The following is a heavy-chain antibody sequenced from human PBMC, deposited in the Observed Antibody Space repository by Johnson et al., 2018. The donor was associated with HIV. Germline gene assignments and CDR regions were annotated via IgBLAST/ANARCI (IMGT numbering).Heavy chain of an antibody. J-gene: IGHJ3*02. CDR3: AKDLGAYGSIEAFSI. V-gene: IGHV3-23*04. CDR2: ISGSGGST. Sequence: VKLVESGGGVVRPGGSLRLSCAASGFTFSSYAMSWVRQAPGKGLEWVSAISGSGGSTYHADSVKGRFTLSRDHSKNTLYLQMNSLRAEDTAVCYCAKDLGAYGSIEAFSIWGQGTMVTVSS. D-gene: IGHD4-23*01. CDR1: GFTFSSYA.